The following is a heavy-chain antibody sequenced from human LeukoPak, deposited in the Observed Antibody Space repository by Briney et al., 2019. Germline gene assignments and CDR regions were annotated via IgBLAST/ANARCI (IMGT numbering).Heavy chain of an antibody. CDR3: ATSDDSSGSD. D-gene: IGHD3-22*01. V-gene: IGHV3-7*01. CDR2: INLDGSVR. Sequence: GGPLRLSCAASGFTFSGYWMSWVRQAPGKGLEWVANINLDGSVRHYVDSARDRFTISGDNAKNSLYLQMNSLRAEDTALYYCATSDDSSGSDWGQGTLVTVSS. CDR1: GFTFSGYW. J-gene: IGHJ4*02.